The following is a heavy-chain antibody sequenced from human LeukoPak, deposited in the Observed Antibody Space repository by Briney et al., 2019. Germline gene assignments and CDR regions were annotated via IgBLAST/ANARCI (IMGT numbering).Heavy chain of an antibody. CDR2: IHYSGST. CDR1: GGSISYSSYY. Sequence: SETLSLTCTVSGGSISYSSYYWGWIRQPPGKGLEWIGSIHYSGSTYYNPSLKSRVTISVDTSKNQFSLKLTSVTAADTAVYYCARHYGSGTTFYNWFDPWGQGTLVTVS. CDR3: ARHYGSGTTFYNWFDP. V-gene: IGHV4-39*01. J-gene: IGHJ5*02. D-gene: IGHD1-1*01.